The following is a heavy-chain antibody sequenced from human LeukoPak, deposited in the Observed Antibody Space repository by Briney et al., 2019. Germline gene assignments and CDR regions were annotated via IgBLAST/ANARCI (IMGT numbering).Heavy chain of an antibody. Sequence: SETLSLTCAVYGGSFSGYYWSWIRQPPGKGLEWIGEINHSGSTNYNPSLKSRVTISVDTSKNQFSLKLSSVTAADTAVYYCARGRSHYYGSGSWNYYYYYYMDVWGKGTTVTVSS. D-gene: IGHD3-10*01. CDR3: ARGRSHYYGSGSWNYYYYYYMDV. CDR2: INHSGST. CDR1: GGSFSGYY. V-gene: IGHV4-34*01. J-gene: IGHJ6*03.